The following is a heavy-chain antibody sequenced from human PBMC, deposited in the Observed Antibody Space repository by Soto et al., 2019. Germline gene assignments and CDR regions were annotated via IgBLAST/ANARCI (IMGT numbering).Heavy chain of an antibody. CDR1: GGTFSSLA. CDR3: AIGNPRLGGWGDFDP. Sequence: QVQLVQSGAEVKKPGSSVKVSCKASGGTFSSLAISWLRQAPGQGLEWMGGIIPIFGTGNYAQKVLGRVTITADESTSTAYMDLSSLRSEDTAVYYCAIGNPRLGGWGDFDPWGQGTLVTVSS. V-gene: IGHV1-69*12. J-gene: IGHJ5*02. CDR2: IIPIFGTG. D-gene: IGHD6-25*01.